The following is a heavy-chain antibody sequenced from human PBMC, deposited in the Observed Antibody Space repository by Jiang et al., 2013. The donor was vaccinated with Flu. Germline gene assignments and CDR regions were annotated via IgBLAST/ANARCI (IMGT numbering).Heavy chain of an antibody. CDR1: GGSISSSSSY. J-gene: IGHJ6*03. CDR2: IYHSGSA. Sequence: SGSGLVKPSETLSLTCTVSGGSISSSSSYWGWIRQPPGKGLEWIGSIYHSGSAYYNSSLESRVTISVDTSENQFSLKLTSVTAADTAVYYCARYCGGICPXRGSSHYYYYMDVWGKGTTGHRLL. D-gene: IGHD2-21*01. CDR3: ARYCGGICPXRGSSHYYYYMDV. V-gene: IGHV4-39*07.